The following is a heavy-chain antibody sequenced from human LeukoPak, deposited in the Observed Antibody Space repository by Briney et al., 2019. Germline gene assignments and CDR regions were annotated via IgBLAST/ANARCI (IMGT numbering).Heavy chain of an antibody. Sequence: GASVKVSCKASGYTFTGYYMHWVRQARGWINPNSGGTNYAQKFQGRVTMTRDTSTSTVYMELSSLRSEDTAIYYCAREPGHSSCYFDYWGQGTLVTGSS. D-gene: IGHD3-9*01. CDR3: AREPGHSSCYFDY. CDR2: INPNSGGT. J-gene: IGHJ4*02. V-gene: IGHV1-2*02. CDR1: GYTFTGYY.